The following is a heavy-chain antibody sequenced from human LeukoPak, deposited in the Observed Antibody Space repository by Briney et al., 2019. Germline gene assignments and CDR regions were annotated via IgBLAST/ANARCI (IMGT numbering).Heavy chain of an antibody. J-gene: IGHJ4*02. Sequence: GASVKVSCKASGYTFTDYYMHWVQQAPGKGLEWMGRVDPEDGETIYAEKFQGRVTITADTSTDTAYMELSSLRSEDTAVYYCATGLNVPSPFDYWGQGTLVTVSS. CDR1: GYTFTDYY. V-gene: IGHV1-69-2*01. D-gene: IGHD3-22*01. CDR3: ATGLNVPSPFDY. CDR2: VDPEDGET.